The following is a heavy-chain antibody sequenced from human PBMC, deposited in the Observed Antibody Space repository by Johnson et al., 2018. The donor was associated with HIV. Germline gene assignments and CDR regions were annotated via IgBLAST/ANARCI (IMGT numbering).Heavy chain of an antibody. V-gene: IGHV3-20*04. CDR3: VRDLSFDM. CDR1: GFTFSSYD. Sequence: VQLVESGGGLVQPGGSLRLSCAASGFTFSSYDMHWVRQATGKGLEWVSGINWNGGSTGYADSVEGRFTISRDNAKNSLYLQMNSLRVEDTALYYCVRDLSFDMWGLGTLVTVSS. J-gene: IGHJ3*02. CDR2: INWNGGST.